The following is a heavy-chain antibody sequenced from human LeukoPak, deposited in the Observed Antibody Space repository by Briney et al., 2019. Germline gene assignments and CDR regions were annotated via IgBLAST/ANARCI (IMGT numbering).Heavy chain of an antibody. D-gene: IGHD2-2*02. J-gene: IGHJ4*02. Sequence: GGSLRLSCAASGFTFSSYSMNWVRQAPGKGLEWVSYISSSSTIYYADSVKGRFTISRDNAKNSLYLQMNSLRDEDTAVYYCARDTADIVVVPAAIGFDSWGQGTLVTVSS. CDR1: GFTFSSYS. V-gene: IGHV3-48*02. CDR2: ISSSSTI. CDR3: ARDTADIVVVPAAIGFDS.